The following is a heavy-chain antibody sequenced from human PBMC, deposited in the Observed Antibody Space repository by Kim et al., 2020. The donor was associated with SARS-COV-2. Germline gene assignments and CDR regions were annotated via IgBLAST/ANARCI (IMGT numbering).Heavy chain of an antibody. CDR1: GFTFSSYG. CDR3: AKILSVIPSTPTFDY. Sequence: GSLRLSCAASGFTFSSYGMHWVRQAPGKGLEWVAVISYDGSNKYYADSVKGRFTISRDNSKNTLYLQMNSLRAEDTAVYYCAKILSVIPSTPTFDYWGQ. J-gene: IGHJ4*02. CDR2: ISYDGSNK. V-gene: IGHV3-30*18. D-gene: IGHD3-16*02.